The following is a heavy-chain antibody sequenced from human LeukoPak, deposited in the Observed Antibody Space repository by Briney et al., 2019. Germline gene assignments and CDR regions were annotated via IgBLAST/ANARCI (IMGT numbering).Heavy chain of an antibody. J-gene: IGHJ4*02. CDR3: ARGVPAALYAIGSALDY. Sequence: SQTLSLTCAVSGGSISSGGYYWSWIRQHPGKGLEWIGYIYYSGSTYYNPSLKSRVTISVDTSKNQFSLKLSSVTAADTAVYYCARGVPAALYAIGSALDYWGQGTLVTVSS. V-gene: IGHV4-31*11. CDR2: IYYSGST. CDR1: GGSISSGGYY. D-gene: IGHD2-2*01.